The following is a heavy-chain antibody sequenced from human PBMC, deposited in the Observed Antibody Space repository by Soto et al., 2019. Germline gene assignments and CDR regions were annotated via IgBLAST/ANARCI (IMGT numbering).Heavy chain of an antibody. V-gene: IGHV3-13*01. CDR2: IGTAADT. Sequence: EVQLVESGGGLVQPGGSLRLSCAASGFTFSSYDMHWVRQATGKRLEWVSAIGTAADTYYPGSVKGRFTISRENAKNSLYLQMNSLRAEDTAVYYCARERDGGYSYGYYFDYWGQGTLVTVSS. CDR3: ARERDGGYSYGYYFDY. D-gene: IGHD5-18*01. J-gene: IGHJ4*02. CDR1: GFTFSSYD.